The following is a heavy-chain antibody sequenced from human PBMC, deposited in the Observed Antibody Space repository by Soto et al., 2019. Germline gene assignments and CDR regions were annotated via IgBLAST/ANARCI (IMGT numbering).Heavy chain of an antibody. D-gene: IGHD6-19*01. CDR2: TYYRSKWYN. CDR3: ARDPVLGGSSGWPYYYYYGMDV. Sequence: LETLSLTCAISGDSVSSNSAAWNWIRQSPSRGLEWLGRTYYRSKWYNDYAVSVKSRITINPDTSKNQFSLQLNSVTPEDTAVYYCARDPVLGGSSGWPYYYYYGMDVWGQGTTVTVSS. J-gene: IGHJ6*02. CDR1: GDSVSSNSAA. V-gene: IGHV6-1*01.